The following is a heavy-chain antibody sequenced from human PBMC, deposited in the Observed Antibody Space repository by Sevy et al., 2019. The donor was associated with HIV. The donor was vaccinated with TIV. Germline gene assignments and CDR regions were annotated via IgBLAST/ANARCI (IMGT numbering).Heavy chain of an antibody. V-gene: IGHV3-23*01. J-gene: IGHJ4*02. D-gene: IGHD6-19*01. Sequence: GGSLRLSCAASGFTFSSYVMSWVRQAPGKGLEWVSAISGSGGSTYYADSVKGRFTISRDNSKNTLYLQMNSLRAEDTAVYYCAKDSSGYSSGWYGQFDYWGQGTLVTVSS. CDR3: AKDSSGYSSGWYGQFDY. CDR1: GFTFSSYV. CDR2: ISGSGGST.